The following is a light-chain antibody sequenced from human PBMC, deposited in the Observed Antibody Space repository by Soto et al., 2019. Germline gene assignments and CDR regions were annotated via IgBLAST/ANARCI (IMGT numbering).Light chain of an antibody. CDR1: QSVSSY. CDR3: QQYDVWPALT. J-gene: IGKJ4*01. V-gene: IGKV3-11*01. CDR2: DAS. Sequence: EIVLTQSPATLSLSPGERATLSCRASQSVSSYLAWYQQKPGQAPRLLIYDASNRATGIPARFSGSGSGTDFTLTISSLEPEDFAVYYCQQYDVWPALTFGGGTKVDIK.